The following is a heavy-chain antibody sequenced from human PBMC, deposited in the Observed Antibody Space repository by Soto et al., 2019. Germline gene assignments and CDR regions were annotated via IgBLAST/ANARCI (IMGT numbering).Heavy chain of an antibody. Sequence: EVQLLESGGGLVQPGGSLRLSCSASGFTFISYAMNWVRQAPGKGLEWVSVISVSDGRTYYADSVKGRFTISRDNSKNTLHVQMNSLRAEDTAVYYCAKGISGYNAPLDHWGQGTRVTVSS. D-gene: IGHD1-20*01. J-gene: IGHJ4*02. V-gene: IGHV3-23*01. CDR3: AKGISGYNAPLDH. CDR1: GFTFISYA. CDR2: ISVSDGRT.